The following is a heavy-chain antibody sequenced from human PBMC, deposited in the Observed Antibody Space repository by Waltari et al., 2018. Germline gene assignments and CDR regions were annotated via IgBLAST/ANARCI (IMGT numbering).Heavy chain of an antibody. D-gene: IGHD3-3*02. Sequence: EVQLVESGGGLVQPGRSLRLSCAASEFTFDDYAMHWVRQAPVKGRDWFSGICSNSGSMRYVDYVKGPFTMSRENANNSLYLQMNSLRAEDTSWYYWAKDRDQTRHLYYLDYWGQGTLVTVSS. CDR1: EFTFDDYA. CDR3: AKDRDQTRHLYYLDY. V-gene: IGHV3-9*01. J-gene: IGHJ4*02. CDR2: ICSNSGSM.